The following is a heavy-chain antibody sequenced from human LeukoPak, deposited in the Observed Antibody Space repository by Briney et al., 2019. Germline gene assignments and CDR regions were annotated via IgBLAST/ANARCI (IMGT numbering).Heavy chain of an antibody. CDR3: ASSLRFLEWLSDYWYFDL. CDR2: IYYSGST. V-gene: IGHV4-59*01. Sequence: SETLSLTCTVSGGSISSYYWSWIRQPPGKGLEWLGYIYYSGSTNYNPSLKSRVTISVDTSKNQFSLKLSSVTAADTAVYYCASSLRFLEWLSDYWYFDLWGRGTLVTVSS. CDR1: GGSISSYY. J-gene: IGHJ2*01. D-gene: IGHD3-3*01.